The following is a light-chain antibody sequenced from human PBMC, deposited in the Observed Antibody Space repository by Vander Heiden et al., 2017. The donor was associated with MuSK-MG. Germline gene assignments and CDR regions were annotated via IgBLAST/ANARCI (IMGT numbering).Light chain of an antibody. Sequence: SYELTQPLSVSVALGQTARTTCGGNNIGSKNVHWYHQKPGQAPGLVIYRYSNRPSGIPERFSGSNSGNTATLTTSRAQAGDEADYYCQVWDSSTDGVVFGGGTKLTVL. CDR3: QVWDSSTDGVV. V-gene: IGLV3-9*01. J-gene: IGLJ2*01. CDR1: NIGSKN. CDR2: RYS.